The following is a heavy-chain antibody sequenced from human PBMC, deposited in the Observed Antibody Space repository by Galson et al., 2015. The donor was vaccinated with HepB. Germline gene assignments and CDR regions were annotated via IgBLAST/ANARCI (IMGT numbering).Heavy chain of an antibody. CDR2: INPNSGGT. Sequence: SVKVSCKASGYTFTGYYMHWVRQAPGQGLEWMGWINPNSGGTNYAQKFQGRVTMTRDTSICTAYMEQSRLRSDDTAVYYCARATKVNISPDYSGPGTLVTVSS. CDR3: ARATKVNISPDY. CDR1: GYTFTGYY. V-gene: IGHV1-2*02. D-gene: IGHD2-8*01. J-gene: IGHJ4*02.